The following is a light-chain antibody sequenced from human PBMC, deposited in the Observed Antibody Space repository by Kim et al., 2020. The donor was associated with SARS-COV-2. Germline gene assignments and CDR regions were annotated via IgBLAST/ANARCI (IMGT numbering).Light chain of an antibody. Sequence: EILLTQSPGTLSLSPGERATLSCRANQRISSNYLAWYQHKPGQSPRLLIHDASNRATGIPDRFSGSGSGTDFTLTISRLETEDFAVYYCHQYIRSPYSFGEGTKLEI. J-gene: IGKJ2*03. CDR2: DAS. V-gene: IGKV3-20*01. CDR3: HQYIRSPYS. CDR1: QRISSNY.